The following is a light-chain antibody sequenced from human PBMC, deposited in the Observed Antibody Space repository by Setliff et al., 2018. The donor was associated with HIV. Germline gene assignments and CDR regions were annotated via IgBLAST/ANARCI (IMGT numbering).Light chain of an antibody. Sequence: QSALTQPASVSGSPGQSITISCIGTSGDIGAYNYVSWYQQYPDKAPKLMIYEVTNRPSGVSSRFSGSKSGNTASLTISGLQAEDEADYYCSSYRSGNTLVFGTGTKVTVL. CDR2: EVT. CDR3: SSYRSGNTLV. J-gene: IGLJ1*01. V-gene: IGLV2-14*01. CDR1: SGDIGAYNY.